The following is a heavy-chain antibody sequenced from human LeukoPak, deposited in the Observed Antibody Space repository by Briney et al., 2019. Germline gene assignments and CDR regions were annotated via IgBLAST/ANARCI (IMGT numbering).Heavy chain of an antibody. Sequence: SETLSLTCAVYGGSFSGYYWTWIRQPPGKGPEWIGEISHSEGTRYNPSLKSRVTISEDTSKNQFFLNLNSVTAADTAVYYCARGMDAYKTGYWGQGTLVTVSS. D-gene: IGHD5-24*01. CDR3: ARGMDAYKTGY. V-gene: IGHV4-34*01. J-gene: IGHJ4*02. CDR1: GGSFSGYY. CDR2: ISHSEGT.